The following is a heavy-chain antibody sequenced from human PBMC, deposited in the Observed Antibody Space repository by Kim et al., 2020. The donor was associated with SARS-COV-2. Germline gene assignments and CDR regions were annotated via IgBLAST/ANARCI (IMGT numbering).Heavy chain of an antibody. CDR3: AKVSGNDFGDTLDY. J-gene: IGHJ4*02. D-gene: IGHD4-17*01. CDR2: ISGSGGRT. V-gene: IGHV3-23*01. Sequence: GGSLRLSCAASGFTFSRYAMSWVRQAPGKGLEWVSGISGSGGRTYHGDSVKGRFSISRDNYRNTVNLKMNSLRAEDTAVYYLAKVSGNDFGDTLDYLGQGILVTVSS. CDR1: GFTFSRYA.